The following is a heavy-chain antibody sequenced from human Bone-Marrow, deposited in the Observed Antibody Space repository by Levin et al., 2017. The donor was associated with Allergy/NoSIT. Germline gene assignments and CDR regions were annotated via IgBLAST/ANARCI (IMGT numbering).Heavy chain of an antibody. Sequence: PGGSLRLSCVASGFSFDDYAMHWVRQGPGKGLEWVSRISWNSGSFGYADSVKGRFTISRDNAKNSLYLQMNSLRSEDTALYFCARDIGPGGGASMDVWGQGTTVTVS. D-gene: IGHD3-16*01. CDR3: ARDIGPGGGASMDV. J-gene: IGHJ6*02. CDR2: ISWNSGSF. CDR1: GFSFDDYA. V-gene: IGHV3-9*01.